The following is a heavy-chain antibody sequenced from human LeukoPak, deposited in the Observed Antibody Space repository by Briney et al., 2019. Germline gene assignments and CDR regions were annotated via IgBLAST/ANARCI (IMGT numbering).Heavy chain of an antibody. CDR3: ARVVVGSSDKDAFDI. Sequence: GRSLRLSCAASGFTFSSYDMHWVRQAPGKGLEWVSIIYADGTTFYADSMKGTFAISRDNSKNTLYLQMNSLRAEDTAVYYCARVVVGSSDKDAFDIWGQGTMVTVSP. CDR2: IYADGTT. V-gene: IGHV3-66*01. D-gene: IGHD2-2*01. J-gene: IGHJ3*02. CDR1: GFTFSSYD.